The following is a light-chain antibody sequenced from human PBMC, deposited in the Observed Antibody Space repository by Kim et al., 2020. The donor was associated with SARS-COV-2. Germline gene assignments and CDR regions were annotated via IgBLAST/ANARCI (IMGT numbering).Light chain of an antibody. CDR2: YDI. CDR3: QAYGGTLSGSV. V-gene: IGLV1-40*01. CDR1: GSSSGTGYD. J-gene: IGLJ3*02. Sequence: RVRISGTGTGSSSGTGYDVHWYQQLPGTAPKLLIYYDIYRPSGVPDRFSGSKSGTSASLTITGLQAEDEADYYCQAYGGTLSGSVFGGGTKLTVL.